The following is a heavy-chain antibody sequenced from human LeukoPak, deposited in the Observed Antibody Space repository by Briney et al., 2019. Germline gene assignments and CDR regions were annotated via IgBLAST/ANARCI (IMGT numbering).Heavy chain of an antibody. CDR2: ISDDVRTK. CDR3: ARQSSGWYVDY. D-gene: IGHD6-19*01. CDR1: GFTFSIYG. V-gene: IGHV3-30*03. J-gene: IGHJ4*02. Sequence: PGRSLRLSCAASGFTFSIYGMHWVRQAPGKGLEWVAVISDDVRTKYYGDSVKGRLTISRDNSKNTLYLQMNSLRAEDTAVYYCARQSSGWYVDYWGQGTLVTVSS.